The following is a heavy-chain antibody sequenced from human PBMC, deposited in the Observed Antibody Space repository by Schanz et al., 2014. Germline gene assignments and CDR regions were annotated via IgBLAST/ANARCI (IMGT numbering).Heavy chain of an antibody. J-gene: IGHJ6*03. Sequence: EVPLLESGGGLVQPGGSLRLSCAASGFSFRKSAMSWVRQAPGKGLEWIGRIKSKIDGGTTDYAAPVKGRFTISRDDSKNTLYLQMNSLKTEDTAVYYCTTVERITIFEVVPYYYYYMDVWGKGTTVTVSS. D-gene: IGHD3-3*01. CDR1: GFSFRKSA. V-gene: IGHV3-15*01. CDR2: IKSKIDGGTT. CDR3: TTVERITIFEVVPYYYYYMDV.